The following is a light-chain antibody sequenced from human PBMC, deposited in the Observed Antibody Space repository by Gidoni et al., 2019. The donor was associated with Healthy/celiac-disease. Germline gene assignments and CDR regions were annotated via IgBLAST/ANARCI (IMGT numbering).Light chain of an antibody. CDR3: LQDYNYPS. Sequence: AIQMTQSPSSLSASVGDRVTITCRASQGIRNYLGWYQQKPGKAPKLLIYAASSLQSGVPSRFSGSGSGTDFTLTISSLQPEDFATYYCLQDYNYPSFGQGTKLEIK. CDR1: QGIRNY. CDR2: AAS. V-gene: IGKV1-6*01. J-gene: IGKJ2*03.